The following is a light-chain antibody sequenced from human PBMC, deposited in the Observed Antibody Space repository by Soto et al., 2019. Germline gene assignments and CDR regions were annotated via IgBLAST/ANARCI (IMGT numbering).Light chain of an antibody. V-gene: IGKV1-5*03. CDR2: KAS. CDR1: QSITTW. Sequence: DIQMTQSPSNLSASVGDRVTITCRASQSITTWLAWYQQKPGKAPKLLIYKASSLESGVPSRFSGSGSGTEFTLTISSLLPDDFATYYCQQYNTHWTFGQGTKVDIK. J-gene: IGKJ1*01. CDR3: QQYNTHWT.